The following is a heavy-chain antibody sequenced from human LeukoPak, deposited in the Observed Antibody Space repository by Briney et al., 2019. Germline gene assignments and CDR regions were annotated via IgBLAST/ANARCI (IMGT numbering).Heavy chain of an antibody. CDR3: ARFLGYCSGGSCYFDY. V-gene: IGHV1-2*02. CDR2: INPNSGGT. J-gene: IGHJ4*02. D-gene: IGHD2-15*01. CDR1: GYTFTGYY. Sequence: GASVTVSFTASGYTFTGYYMHWVRQAPGQGLEWMGWINPNSGGTKYAQKFQGRVTMTRDTSISTAYLELSSLKSDDTAVYYCARFLGYCSGGSCYFDYWGQGTLVTVSS.